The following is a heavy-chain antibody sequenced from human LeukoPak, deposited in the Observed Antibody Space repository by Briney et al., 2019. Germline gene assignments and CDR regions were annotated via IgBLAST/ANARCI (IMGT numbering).Heavy chain of an antibody. CDR2: IYTSGST. J-gene: IGHJ4*02. D-gene: IGHD3-22*01. CDR1: GGSISSYY. Sequence: PSETLSLTCTVSGGSISSYYWSWLRQPAGKGLQWIGRIYTSGSTNCNPSLKSRVTMSVDTSKNQFSLKLSSVTAADTAVYYCAREGYYDSSGYYPENWGQGTLVTVSS. CDR3: AREGYYDSSGYYPEN. V-gene: IGHV4-4*07.